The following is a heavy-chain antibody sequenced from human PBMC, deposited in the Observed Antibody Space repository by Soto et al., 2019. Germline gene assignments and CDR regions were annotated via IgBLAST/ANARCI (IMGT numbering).Heavy chain of an antibody. V-gene: IGHV3-74*01. CDR2: INSDGSST. Sequence: PGGSLRLSCAASGFTFSSYWMHWVRQAPGKGLVWVSRINSDGSSTSYADSVKGRFTISRDNAKNTLYLQMNSLRAEDTAVYYCARAGYSYGANKKYYYYYYGMDVWGQGTKVPVYS. D-gene: IGHD5-18*01. CDR3: ARAGYSYGANKKYYYYYYGMDV. J-gene: IGHJ6*02. CDR1: GFTFSSYW.